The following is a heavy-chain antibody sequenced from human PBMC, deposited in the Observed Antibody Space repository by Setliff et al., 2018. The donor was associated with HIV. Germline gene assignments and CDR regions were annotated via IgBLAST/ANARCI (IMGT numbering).Heavy chain of an antibody. CDR2: IYYSGST. CDR3: ARYPYNFWSGYLDY. J-gene: IGHJ4*02. CDR1: GGSISSYY. Sequence: PSETLSLTCTVSGGSISSYYWSWIRQPPGKGLEWIGYIYYSGSTNYNPSLKSRVTISVDTSKNQFSLKLSSVTAADTAVYYCARYPYNFWSGYLDYWGQGTLVTSPQ. V-gene: IGHV4-59*01. D-gene: IGHD3-3*01.